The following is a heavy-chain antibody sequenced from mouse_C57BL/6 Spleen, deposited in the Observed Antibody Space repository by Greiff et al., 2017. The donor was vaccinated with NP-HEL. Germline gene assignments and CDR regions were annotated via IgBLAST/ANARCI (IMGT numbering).Heavy chain of an antibody. Sequence: EVKLVESEGGLVQPGRSMKLSCTASGFTFSDYYMAWVRQVPEKGLEWVANINYDGSSTYYLDSLKSRFIISRDNAKNILYLQMSSLKSEDTATYYCARGRDYDDAMDYWGQGTSVTVSS. V-gene: IGHV5-16*01. CDR3: ARGRDYDDAMDY. CDR1: GFTFSDYY. CDR2: INYDGSST. D-gene: IGHD2-4*01. J-gene: IGHJ4*01.